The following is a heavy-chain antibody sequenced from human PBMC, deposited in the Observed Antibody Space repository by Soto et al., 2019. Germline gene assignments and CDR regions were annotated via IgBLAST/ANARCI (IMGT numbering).Heavy chain of an antibody. Sequence: GESLKISCKGSGYSFTSYWIGWVGLMPGKGLEWMGIIYPGDSDTRYSPSFQGQVTISADKSISTAYLQWSSLKASDTAMYYCARQVIYGGNSVDAFDIWGQGTMVTVSS. CDR2: IYPGDSDT. CDR1: GYSFTSYW. CDR3: ARQVIYGGNSVDAFDI. V-gene: IGHV5-51*01. J-gene: IGHJ3*02. D-gene: IGHD2-21*02.